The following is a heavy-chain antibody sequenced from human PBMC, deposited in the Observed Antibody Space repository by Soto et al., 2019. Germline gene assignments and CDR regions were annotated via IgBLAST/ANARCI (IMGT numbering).Heavy chain of an antibody. CDR1: GASMSSGGYY. J-gene: IGHJ4*02. CDR3: ATRPAGETFFGVFDY. V-gene: IGHV4-61*08. D-gene: IGHD3-16*01. CDR2: IYYSGST. Sequence: SETLSLTCTVSGASMSSGGYYWTWIRQSPGKGLEWIGYIYYSGSTYYNPSFESRVTMSLDTSKNQFSLKLNAVTTADTAVYYCATRPAGETFFGVFDYWSPRTLVTVSS.